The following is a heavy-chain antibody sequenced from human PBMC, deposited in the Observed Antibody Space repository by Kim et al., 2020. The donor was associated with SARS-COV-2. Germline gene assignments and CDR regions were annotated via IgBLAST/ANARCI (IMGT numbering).Heavy chain of an antibody. Sequence: SETLSLTCTVSGGSFSSSSSYWGWIRQPPGKGLEWIGSFDYSGSSYYNPSLKRRVTISVDTSKNPFSLKLSSVTAADTAVYYCARDFGRLSSVYCYFDYWGQGTLVTVSS. D-gene: IGHD3-22*01. J-gene: IGHJ4*02. V-gene: IGHV4-39*07. CDR3: ARDFGRLSSVYCYFDY. CDR1: GGSFSSSSSY. CDR2: FDYSGSS.